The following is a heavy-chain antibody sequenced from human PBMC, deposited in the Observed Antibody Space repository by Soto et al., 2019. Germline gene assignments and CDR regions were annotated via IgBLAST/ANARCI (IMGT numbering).Heavy chain of an antibody. CDR1: GGSFSRGGYS. V-gene: IGHV4-30-2*01. CDR2: MYHSGST. Sequence: QLQLQESGSGLVKPSQTLSLTCAVSGGSFSRGGYSWGWIRQPPGKGLEWIGYMYHSGSTYYNPSLKSRVTISIDRSKNQFSLKLSSVTAADTAVYYCARVPDYWGQGILVTVSS. CDR3: ARVPDY. D-gene: IGHD2-2*01. J-gene: IGHJ4*02.